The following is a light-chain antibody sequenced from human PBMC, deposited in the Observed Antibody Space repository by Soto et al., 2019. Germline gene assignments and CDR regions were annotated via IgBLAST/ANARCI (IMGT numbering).Light chain of an antibody. CDR1: SSDVGAYNY. CDR2: EVT. J-gene: IGLJ3*02. V-gene: IGLV2-8*01. Sequence: SVLTQPPSASGSPGQSVTISCTGTSSDVGAYNYVSWYQQYPGKAPKLMIYEVTKRPSGVPDRFSGSKSGNTASLTVSGLQAEDEAEYYCTAYVGNDIWVFGGGTKLTVL. CDR3: TAYVGNDIWV.